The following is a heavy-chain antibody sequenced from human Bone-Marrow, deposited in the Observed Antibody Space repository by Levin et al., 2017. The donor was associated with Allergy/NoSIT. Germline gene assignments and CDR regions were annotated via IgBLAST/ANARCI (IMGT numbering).Heavy chain of an antibody. CDR2: IYYSGST. CDR3: AREVAYDGPSDYSGMDV. CDR1: GGSISSSSYY. Sequence: PSETLSLTCTVSGGSISSSSYYWGWIRQPPGKGLEWIGTIYYSGSTYYNPSLKSRVTISIDMSKNQFSMKLSSVTAEDTAVYYCAREVAYDGPSDYSGMDVWGQGTTVTVSS. J-gene: IGHJ6*02. V-gene: IGHV4-39*07. D-gene: IGHD5-12*01.